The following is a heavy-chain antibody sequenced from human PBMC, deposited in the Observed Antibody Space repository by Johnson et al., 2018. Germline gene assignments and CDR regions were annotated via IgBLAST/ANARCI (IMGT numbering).Heavy chain of an antibody. Sequence: VQLVESGGGLVQPGGSLRLSCGASGFTFSSYWMTWVRQAPGKGLEWVANIKQDATEKYYVDSVKGRFTISRDNAKNSLYLQMNSLRVEDTAVYYCATESDGDSAFDLWGQGTMVTVSS. D-gene: IGHD7-27*01. CDR2: IKQDATEK. CDR1: GFTFSSYW. V-gene: IGHV3-7*04. CDR3: ATESDGDSAFDL. J-gene: IGHJ3*01.